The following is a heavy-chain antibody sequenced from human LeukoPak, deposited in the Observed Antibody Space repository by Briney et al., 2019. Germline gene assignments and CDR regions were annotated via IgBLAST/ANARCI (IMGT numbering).Heavy chain of an antibody. CDR1: GGSISNYY. J-gene: IGHJ4*02. D-gene: IGHD3-9*01. Sequence: SETLSLTCTVSGGSISNYYWSWIRQPAGKGLEWIGRIYTSGNTNYNPSLKSRLTISLDKSKNQFSLKLNSVTAADTAVYYCARGPNDRTLDYWGQETPVTVSS. CDR2: IYTSGNT. CDR3: ARGPNDRTLDY. V-gene: IGHV4-4*07.